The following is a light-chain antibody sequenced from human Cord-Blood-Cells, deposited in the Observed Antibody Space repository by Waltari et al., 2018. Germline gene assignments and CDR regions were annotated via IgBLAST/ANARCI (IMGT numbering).Light chain of an antibody. CDR2: EGS. CDR1: SSDVGRYNL. CDR3: CSYAGV. J-gene: IGLJ3*02. V-gene: IGLV2-23*01. Sequence: QSALTQPASVSGSPGQSITISCTGTSSDVGRYNLVSWYQQHPGKAPKLMIYEGSKWPSGVSNRFSGSKSGNTASLTISGLQAEDEADYYCCSYAGVFGGGTKLTVL.